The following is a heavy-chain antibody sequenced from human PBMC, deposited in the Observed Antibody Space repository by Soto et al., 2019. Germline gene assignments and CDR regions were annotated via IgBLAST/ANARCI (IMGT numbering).Heavy chain of an antibody. Sequence: LSLTCTVSGGSINSGAHYWSWLRQHPGKGLEWIGYIYYSGDTQYNPSLKSRVTISLDTSKNQFSLKLNSVTAADTAVYYCARADTAMVPPAYWGQGTLVTVSS. J-gene: IGHJ4*02. D-gene: IGHD5-18*01. V-gene: IGHV4-31*03. CDR1: GGSINSGAHY. CDR2: IYYSGDT. CDR3: ARADTAMVPPAY.